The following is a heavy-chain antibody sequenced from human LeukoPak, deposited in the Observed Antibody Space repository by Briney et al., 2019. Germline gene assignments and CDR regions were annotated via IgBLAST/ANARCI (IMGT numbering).Heavy chain of an antibody. Sequence: GGSLRLSCAASGFTVRSNYMSWVRQAPGKGLEWVSSISSSRSYIYYADSVKGRFTISRDNAKNSLYLQMNSLRAEDTAVYYCARDAFDIWGQGTMVTVSS. CDR3: ARDAFDI. CDR1: GFTVRSNY. J-gene: IGHJ3*02. CDR2: ISSSRSYI. V-gene: IGHV3-21*01.